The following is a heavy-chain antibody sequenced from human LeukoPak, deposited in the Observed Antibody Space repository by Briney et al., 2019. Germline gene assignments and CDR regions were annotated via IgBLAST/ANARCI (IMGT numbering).Heavy chain of an antibody. D-gene: IGHD6-19*01. CDR1: GLTFSSYS. CDR3: ARDGKGLAYYFDY. V-gene: IGHV3-48*04. J-gene: IGHJ4*02. CDR2: ISSSGSTI. Sequence: GGSLRLSCVASGLTFSSYSMNWVRQAPGKGLEWVSYISSSGSTIYYADSVKGRFTISRDNAKNSLYLQMNSLRAEDTAVYYCARDGKGLAYYFDYWGQGTLVTVSS.